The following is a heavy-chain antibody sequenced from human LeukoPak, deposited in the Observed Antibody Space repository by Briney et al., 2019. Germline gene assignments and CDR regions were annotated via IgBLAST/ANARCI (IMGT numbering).Heavy chain of an antibody. CDR2: IYHSGNT. D-gene: IGHD6-13*01. CDR1: GYSFSSGYY. J-gene: IGHJ4*02. Sequence: SETLSLTCAVSGYSFSSGYYWGWIRQPPGKGLEWIGTIYHSGNTYYNPSLKSRVSISVDTSKNQFPLKLTSVTAADTAVYYCASRQQLVTSYYFDYWGQGTLVTVSS. CDR3: ASRQQLVTSYYFDY. V-gene: IGHV4-38-2*01.